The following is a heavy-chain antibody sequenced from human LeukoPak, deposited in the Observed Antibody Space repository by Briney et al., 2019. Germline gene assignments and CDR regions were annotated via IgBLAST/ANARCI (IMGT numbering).Heavy chain of an antibody. CDR1: GFTFSDYY. V-gene: IGHV3-11*06. CDR3: ARDGSGSLEYTFDY. D-gene: IGHD3-10*01. Sequence: GGSLRLSCAASGFTFSDYYMSWIRQAPGKGLEWVSYISSSSSYIYYADSVKGRFTISRDNAKSSLYLQMNSLRAEDTAVYYCARDGSGSLEYTFDYWGQGTLVTVSS. J-gene: IGHJ4*02. CDR2: ISSSSSYI.